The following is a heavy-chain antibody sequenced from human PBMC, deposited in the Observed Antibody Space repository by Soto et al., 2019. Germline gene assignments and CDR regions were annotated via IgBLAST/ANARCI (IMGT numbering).Heavy chain of an antibody. CDR1: GFTFGDYA. J-gene: IGHJ6*02. V-gene: IGHV3-49*03. Sequence: PGGSLRLSCTASGFTFGDYAMSWFRQAPGKGLEWVGFIRSKAYGGTTEYAASVKGRFTISRDDSKSIAYLQMNSLKTEDTAVYYCTRDLDRRYCSSTSCYTHSYYYGMDVWCQGTSVTVSS. CDR3: TRDLDRRYCSSTSCYTHSYYYGMDV. CDR2: IRSKAYGGTT. D-gene: IGHD2-2*02.